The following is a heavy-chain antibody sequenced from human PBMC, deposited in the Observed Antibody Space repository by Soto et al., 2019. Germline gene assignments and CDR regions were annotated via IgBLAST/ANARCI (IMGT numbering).Heavy chain of an antibody. V-gene: IGHV3-23*01. CDR3: AEMVWGIVVVPAAKD. Sequence: GGSLRLSCAASGFTFSSYAMSWVRQAPGKGLEWVSAISGSGGSTYYADSVKGRFTISRDNSKNTLYLQMNSLRAEDTAVYYCAEMVWGIVVVPAAKDWGQGTLVTVSS. CDR1: GFTFSSYA. J-gene: IGHJ4*02. D-gene: IGHD2-2*01. CDR2: ISGSGGST.